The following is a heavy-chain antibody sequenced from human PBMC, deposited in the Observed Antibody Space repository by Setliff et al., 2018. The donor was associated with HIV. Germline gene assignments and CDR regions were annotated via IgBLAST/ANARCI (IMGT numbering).Heavy chain of an antibody. D-gene: IGHD5-18*01. J-gene: IGHJ4*02. Sequence: GGSLRLSCAASGFTFSSYSMNWVRQAPGKGLEWVSYISSSSGTIYYADSVKGRFTISRDNAKNSLYLQMNSLRADDTAMYYCARDRGYSYDFFDYWGQGTLVTVSS. CDR2: ISSSSGTI. CDR1: GFTFSSYS. V-gene: IGHV3-48*01. CDR3: ARDRGYSYDFFDY.